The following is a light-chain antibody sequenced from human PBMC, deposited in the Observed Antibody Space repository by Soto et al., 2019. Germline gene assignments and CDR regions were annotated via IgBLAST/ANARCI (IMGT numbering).Light chain of an antibody. CDR1: SSDVGSYNL. CDR2: EGS. V-gene: IGLV2-23*01. J-gene: IGLJ1*01. Sequence: QSALSQPASVSVSPGQSITISCTGSSSDVGSYNLVSWYQHHPGKAPKLMIYEGSKRPSGVSNRFSGSKSGNTASLTISGLPAEDEADYYCCSYAGAITFCVFGTGTKLTVL. CDR3: CSYAGAITFCV.